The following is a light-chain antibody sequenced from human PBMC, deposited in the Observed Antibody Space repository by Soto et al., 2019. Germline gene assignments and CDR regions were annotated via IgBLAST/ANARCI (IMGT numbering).Light chain of an antibody. V-gene: IGKV3-15*01. J-gene: IGKJ1*01. CDR2: GAS. CDR1: QSVSSK. Sequence: EIVMTQSPATLSVSPGESATLSCRASQSVSSKLAWYQQKPGQAPRLLIYGASTRATGIPARFSGSGSGTEFTLTISGLQSEDFAVYYCQQYGSSPPWTFGQGTKVEIK. CDR3: QQYGSSPPWT.